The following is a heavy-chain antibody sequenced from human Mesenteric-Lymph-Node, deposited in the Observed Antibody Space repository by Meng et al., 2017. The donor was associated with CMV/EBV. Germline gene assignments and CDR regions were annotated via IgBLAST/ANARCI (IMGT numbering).Heavy chain of an antibody. V-gene: IGHV3-23*01. CDR1: GFIFTNYA. J-gene: IGHJ4*02. CDR3: AKDPNPPTEMVGY. CDR2: IPGRSRNT. D-gene: IGHD1-14*01. Sequence: CASSGFIFTNYAMNWVRQAPGTGLEWVSAIPGRSRNTYYADSVKGRFTISRDNSKNTVYLQMNSLRADDTAIYYCAKDPNPPTEMVGYWGQGTLVTVSS.